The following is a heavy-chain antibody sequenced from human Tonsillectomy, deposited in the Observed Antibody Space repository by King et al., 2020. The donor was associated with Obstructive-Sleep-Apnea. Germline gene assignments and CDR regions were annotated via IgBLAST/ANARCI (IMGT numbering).Heavy chain of an antibody. Sequence: VQLVESGGGLVKPGGSLRLSCTASGFTFSSYSMDWVRQAPGKGLEWGSSINSSSSYIYYADSVKGRFTISRDSAKNSLYLQMNSLRAEDTAVYYCARDRISPIPDAFDIWGQGTMVTVSS. J-gene: IGHJ3*02. CDR1: GFTFSSYS. D-gene: IGHD3-3*02. CDR2: INSSSSYI. CDR3: ARDRISPIPDAFDI. V-gene: IGHV3-21*01.